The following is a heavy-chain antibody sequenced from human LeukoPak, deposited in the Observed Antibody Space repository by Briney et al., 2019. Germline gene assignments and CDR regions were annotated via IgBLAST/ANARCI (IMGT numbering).Heavy chain of an antibody. J-gene: IGHJ5*02. CDR2: INPGSGDT. Sequence: ASVKVSCKASGYTFTGYYMHWVRQAPGQGLEWMGWINPGSGDTNYAEKFQGRVTMTRDTSISTAYMEVSRLRSDDTAVYYCARDLLLRTTDWFDPWGQGTLVTVSS. V-gene: IGHV1-2*02. D-gene: IGHD1-1*01. CDR1: GYTFTGYY. CDR3: ARDLLLRTTDWFDP.